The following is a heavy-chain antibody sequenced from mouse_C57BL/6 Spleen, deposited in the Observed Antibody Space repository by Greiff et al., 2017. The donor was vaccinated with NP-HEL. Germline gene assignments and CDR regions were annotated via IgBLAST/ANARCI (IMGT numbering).Heavy chain of an antibody. CDR3: ASRYYGNYLAY. D-gene: IGHD2-1*01. CDR1: GFSLTSYG. CDR2: IWGVGST. Sequence: VQLQESGPGLVAPSQSLSITCTVSGFSLTSYGVDWVRQSPGKGLEWLGVIWGVGSTNYNSALKSRLSLSKDNSKSQVFLKMNSLRTNDTAMYYCASRYYGNYLAYWGQGTLVTVAA. V-gene: IGHV2-6*01. J-gene: IGHJ3*01.